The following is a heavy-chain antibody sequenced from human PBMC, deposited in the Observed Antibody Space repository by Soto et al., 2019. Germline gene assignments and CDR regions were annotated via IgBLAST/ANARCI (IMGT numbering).Heavy chain of an antibody. Sequence: SETLSLTCTVSGDSISSYYWSWIRQPPGKGLEWIGYIYYSGSTSYNPSLKSRVTISVDTPKNQFSLKLSSVTAADTALYYCARRPNLFYGDYNHYYYMDVWGQGTTVTVSS. CDR2: IYYSGST. V-gene: IGHV4-59*08. D-gene: IGHD4-17*01. CDR3: ARRPNLFYGDYNHYYYMDV. J-gene: IGHJ6*03. CDR1: GDSISSYY.